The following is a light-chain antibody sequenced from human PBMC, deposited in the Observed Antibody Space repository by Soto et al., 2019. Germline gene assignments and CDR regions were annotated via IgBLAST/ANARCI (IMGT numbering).Light chain of an antibody. CDR2: QDS. CDR1: KLGDKY. V-gene: IGLV3-1*01. CDR3: QAWDSSTGGVV. Sequence: SYELTQAPSVSVSPGQTASITCSGDKLGDKYACWYQQKPGQSPVLVIYQDSKRPSGIPERFSGSNSGNTATLTISGTQAMDEADYYCQAWDSSTGGVVFGGGTKLTV. J-gene: IGLJ2*01.